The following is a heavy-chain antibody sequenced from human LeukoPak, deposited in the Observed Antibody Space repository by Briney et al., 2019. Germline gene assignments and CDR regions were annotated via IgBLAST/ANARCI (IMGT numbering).Heavy chain of an antibody. D-gene: IGHD3-22*01. V-gene: IGHV3-15*01. J-gene: IGHJ4*02. Sequence: IPGGSLRLSCAASGFTFSNAWMSWVRQAPGKGLEWVGRIKSKTGGGTTDYAAPVKGRFTISRDDSKSIAYLQMNSLKTEDTAVYYCTRGGYYYDSSGFLADYWGQGTLVTVSS. CDR3: TRGGYYYDSSGFLADY. CDR1: GFTFSNAW. CDR2: IKSKTGGGTT.